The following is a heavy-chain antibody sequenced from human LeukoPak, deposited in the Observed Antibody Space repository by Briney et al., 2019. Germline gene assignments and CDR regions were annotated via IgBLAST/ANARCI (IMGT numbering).Heavy chain of an antibody. J-gene: IGHJ4*02. CDR3: AKGTRGDHPVGLYYFDY. CDR2: ISGSGGST. CDR1: GFTFSSYA. D-gene: IGHD2-21*02. V-gene: IGHV3-23*01. Sequence: QPGGSLRLSCATSGFTFSSYAMSWVRQAPGKGLEWVSAISGSGGSTYYADSVKGRFTISRDNSKNTLYLQMNSLRAEDTAVYYCAKGTRGDHPVGLYYFDYWGQGTLVTVSS.